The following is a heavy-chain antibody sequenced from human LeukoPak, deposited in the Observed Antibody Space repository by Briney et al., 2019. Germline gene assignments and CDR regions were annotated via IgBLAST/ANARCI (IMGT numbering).Heavy chain of an antibody. CDR1: GFTFSSYG. J-gene: IGHJ4*02. V-gene: IGHV3-33*01. Sequence: GGSLRLSCAASGFTFSSYGFHWVRQAPGKGLEWVAVIWYDGSKKYYADSVKGRFTISRDTSKNTVYLQMNSLRAEDTAVYYCARGYYYDSSGSQYYFDYWGQGTLVTVSS. D-gene: IGHD3-22*01. CDR3: ARGYYYDSSGSQYYFDY. CDR2: IWYDGSKK.